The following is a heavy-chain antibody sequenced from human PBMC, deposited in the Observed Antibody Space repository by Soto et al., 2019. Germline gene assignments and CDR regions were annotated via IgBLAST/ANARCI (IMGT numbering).Heavy chain of an antibody. V-gene: IGHV3-74*01. J-gene: IGHJ4*02. CDR3: HGYGY. D-gene: IGHD5-12*01. Sequence: PGGSLRLSCAASGFTFSSYWMHWVRQAPGKGLVWVSRINSDGSSTSYADSVKGRFIISRDISKNTLYLQMNILRAEDTAVYYCHGYGYWGQGTLVTVSS. CDR2: INSDGSST. CDR1: GFTFSSYW.